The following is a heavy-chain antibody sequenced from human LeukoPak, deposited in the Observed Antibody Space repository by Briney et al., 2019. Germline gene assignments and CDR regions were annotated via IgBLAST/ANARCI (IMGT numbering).Heavy chain of an antibody. J-gene: IGHJ4*02. CDR2: IYYSGST. CDR1: DGSISSIRCY. V-gene: IGHV4-39*01. Sequence: SDTLSLTCTVSDGSISSIRCYWGWIRQPPGKGLEWIESIYYSGSTYYNPSLKSRVTISIDTSKNQFSLKLNSVTAADTAVYYCARRPIVGATPFDYWGQGTLVTVSS. D-gene: IGHD1-26*01. CDR3: ARRPIVGATPFDY.